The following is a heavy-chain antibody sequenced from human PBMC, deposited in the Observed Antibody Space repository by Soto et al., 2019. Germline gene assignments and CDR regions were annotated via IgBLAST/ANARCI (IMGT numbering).Heavy chain of an antibody. V-gene: IGHV3-48*02. D-gene: IGHD3-3*01. J-gene: IGHJ6*02. Sequence: GGSLRLSCAASGFTFSSYCMNWFRQAPGKWLEWVSYISDSSSNIYYADSVKGRFTISRDNAENSLSLQMNSLRDEDTAVYYCARDITIFGVATHYYGMDVWGQGXTVTVYS. CDR1: GFTFSSYC. CDR2: ISDSSSNI. CDR3: ARDITIFGVATHYYGMDV.